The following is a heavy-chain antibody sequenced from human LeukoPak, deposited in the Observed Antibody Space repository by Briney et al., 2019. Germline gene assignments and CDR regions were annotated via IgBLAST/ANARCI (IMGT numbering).Heavy chain of an antibody. CDR3: AGRYCSSTSCPVGY. J-gene: IGHJ4*02. Sequence: PSETLSLTCTVSGGSISSGGYYWRWIRQPPGKGLEWIGEINHSGSTNYNPSLKSRVTISVDTSKNQFSLKLSSVTAADTAVYYCAGRYCSSTSCPVGYWGQGTLVTVSS. D-gene: IGHD2-2*01. V-gene: IGHV4-39*07. CDR1: GGSISSGGYY. CDR2: INHSGST.